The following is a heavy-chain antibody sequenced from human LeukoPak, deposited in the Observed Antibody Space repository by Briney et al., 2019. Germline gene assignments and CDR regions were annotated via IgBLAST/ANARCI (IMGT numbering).Heavy chain of an antibody. Sequence: PGGSLRLSCVASGLRFSSYWMDWVRQAPGKGLEWVAHIKEDGSGEYYVDSVKGRFTISIDNAKKSMYLQMNSLRVEDTAIYYCVSGSGWIFDYWGQGTLVTVSS. D-gene: IGHD6-19*01. CDR1: GLRFSSYW. CDR3: VSGSGWIFDY. CDR2: IKEDGSGE. V-gene: IGHV3-7*03. J-gene: IGHJ4*02.